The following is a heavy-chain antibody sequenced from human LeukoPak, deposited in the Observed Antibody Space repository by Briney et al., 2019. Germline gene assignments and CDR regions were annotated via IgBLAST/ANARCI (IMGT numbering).Heavy chain of an antibody. CDR2: IYHSGSP. CDR1: GGSISSNNW. J-gene: IGHJ4*02. Sequence: SGTLSLTCAVSGGSISSNNWWGWVRQPPGKGLEWIGEIYHSGSPNYNPSLKSRVTISVDKPRNHFSLNLSSVTAADTAVYYCARVNINSWHSCDYWGQGTLVTVSS. V-gene: IGHV4-4*02. D-gene: IGHD6-13*01. CDR3: ARVNINSWHSCDY.